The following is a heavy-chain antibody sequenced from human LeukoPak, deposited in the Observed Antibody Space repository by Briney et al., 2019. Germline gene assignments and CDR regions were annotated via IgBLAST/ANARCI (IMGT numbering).Heavy chain of an antibody. V-gene: IGHV3-11*01. CDR2: ISNTGSAM. Sequence: GGSLRLSCATSGFTFSDYYMNWLRQAPGRGQEWVSYISNTGSAMYYADSVKGRFTISRDNAKNSVYLQMNSLRAEDTAVYYCATDASGYFGPWGQGTLVTVSS. J-gene: IGHJ5*02. CDR3: ATDASGYFGP. D-gene: IGHD5-12*01. CDR1: GFTFSDYY.